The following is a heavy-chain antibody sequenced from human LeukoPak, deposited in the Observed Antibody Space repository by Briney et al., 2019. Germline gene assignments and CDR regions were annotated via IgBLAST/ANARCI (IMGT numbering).Heavy chain of an antibody. CDR2: ISWNSGSI. D-gene: IGHD6-19*01. CDR3: AKDNAGWLAHDAFDI. J-gene: IGHJ3*02. CDR1: GFTFDDYA. Sequence: PGGSLRLSCAASGFTFDDYAMHWVRQAPGKGLEWVSGISWNSGSIGYADSVKGRFTISRDNAKNSLYLQMNSLRAEDTALYYCAKDNAGWLAHDAFDIWGQGTMVTVSS. V-gene: IGHV3-9*01.